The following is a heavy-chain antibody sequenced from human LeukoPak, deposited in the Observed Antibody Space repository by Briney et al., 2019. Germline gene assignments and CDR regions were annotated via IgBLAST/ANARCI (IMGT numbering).Heavy chain of an antibody. CDR3: ARQHQEVVVAATWFDY. D-gene: IGHD2-15*01. CDR1: GGTFNSYA. J-gene: IGHJ4*02. CDR2: IIPILGIA. V-gene: IGHV1-69*04. Sequence: SVKVSCKASGGTFNSYAISWVRQAPGQGLEWMGRIIPILGIANYAQKFRGRVTITADKSTSTAYMELSSLRSEDTAVYCCARQHQEVVVAATWFDYWGQGTLVTVSS.